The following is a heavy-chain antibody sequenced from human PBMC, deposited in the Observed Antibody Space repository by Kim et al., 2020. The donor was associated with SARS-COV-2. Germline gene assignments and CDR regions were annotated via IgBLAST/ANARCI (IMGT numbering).Heavy chain of an antibody. D-gene: IGHD4-4*01. CDR2: IKQDGSEK. Sequence: GGSLRLSCAASGFTFSSYWMSWVRQAPGKGLERVANIKQDGSEKYYVDSVKGRFTISRDNAKNSLYLQMNSLRAEDTAVYYCARGSTVTYYYYYGMDVWGQGTTVTVSS. CDR3: ARGSTVTYYYYYGMDV. J-gene: IGHJ6*02. CDR1: GFTFSSYW. V-gene: IGHV3-7*03.